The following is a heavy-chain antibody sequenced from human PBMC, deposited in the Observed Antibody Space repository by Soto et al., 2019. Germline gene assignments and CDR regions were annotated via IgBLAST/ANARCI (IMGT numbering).Heavy chain of an antibody. D-gene: IGHD3-10*01. CDR2: ISSSSSYM. V-gene: IGHV3-21*01. Sequence: GGSLRRSCVASGFTFSSYSVNWVRQAQGKGLEWVSSISSSSSYMYYADSVKGRFTISRDNSKNSLYLQMNSLRAEDTAVYYCARGPYSSGSYYNYYYYYGMDVWGQGTTVTVSS. J-gene: IGHJ6*02. CDR1: GFTFSSYS. CDR3: ARGPYSSGSYYNYYYYYGMDV.